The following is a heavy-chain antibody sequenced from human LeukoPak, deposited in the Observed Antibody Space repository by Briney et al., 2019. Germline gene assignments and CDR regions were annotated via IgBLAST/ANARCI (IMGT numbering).Heavy chain of an antibody. J-gene: IGHJ3*02. Sequence: SQTLSLTCTVSGGSISSGSYYWSWIRQPAGKGLEWIGRIYTSGSTNYNPSLKSRVTISVDTSKNQFSLKLSSVTAADTAVYYCARARQGPDAFDIWGQGTMVTVSS. D-gene: IGHD6-6*01. CDR2: IYTSGST. CDR1: GGSISSGSYY. V-gene: IGHV4-61*02. CDR3: ARARQGPDAFDI.